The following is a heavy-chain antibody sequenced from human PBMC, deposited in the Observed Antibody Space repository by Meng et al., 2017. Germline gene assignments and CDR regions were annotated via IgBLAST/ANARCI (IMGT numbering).Heavy chain of an antibody. Sequence: SETLSLTCTASGGSISSYYWSWIRQPPGKGLEWIGYIYYSGSTNYNPSLQSRVTISVDTSKNQFSLKLSSVTAADTAVYYCAGGGGIVVVPAIYYYYYGMDVWGQGTTVTVSS. J-gene: IGHJ6*02. CDR1: GGSISSYY. V-gene: IGHV4-59*01. D-gene: IGHD2-2*01. CDR3: AGGGGIVVVPAIYYYYYGMDV. CDR2: IYYSGST.